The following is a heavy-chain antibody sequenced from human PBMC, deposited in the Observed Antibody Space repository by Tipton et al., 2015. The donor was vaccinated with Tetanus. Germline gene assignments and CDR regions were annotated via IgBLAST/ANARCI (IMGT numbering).Heavy chain of an antibody. V-gene: IGHV4-59*08. J-gene: IGHJ5*02. CDR3: ARHLMATIIA. D-gene: IGHD5-24*01. Sequence: TLSLTCTVSGGSISSYYWSWIRQPPGKGLEWIGYIYYSGSTNYNPPLKSRVTISVDTSKNQFSLKLSSVTAADTAVYYCARHLMATIIAWGQGTLVTVSS. CDR2: IYYSGST. CDR1: GGSISSYY.